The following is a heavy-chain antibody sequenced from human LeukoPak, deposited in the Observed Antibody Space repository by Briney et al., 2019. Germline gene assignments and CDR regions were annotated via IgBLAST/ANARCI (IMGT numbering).Heavy chain of an antibody. Sequence: GGSLRLSCAPSGFTLRRYSMMGVPHSPEKGVEWVSQSSSSSSTIYCADSVKRRFTISRDNAKNSLYLQMNSLRAENTAVYYCARSYHNYYMDVWGKGNTVTVSS. J-gene: IGHJ6*03. CDR1: GFTLRRYS. CDR2: SSSSSSTI. CDR3: ARSYHNYYMDV. V-gene: IGHV3-48*04.